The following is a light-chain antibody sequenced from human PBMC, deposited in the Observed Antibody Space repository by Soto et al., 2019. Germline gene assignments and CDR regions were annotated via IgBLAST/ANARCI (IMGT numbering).Light chain of an antibody. Sequence: QSALTQPASVSGSPGQSITISCTGTSGDIGSYNRVSWYQQHPGKAPKLMIYDVSKRPSGVPDRFSGSKSGNTASLTISGLQAEDEADYYCCSYAGSYTFYVFGTGTKLTVL. CDR2: DVS. V-gene: IGLV2-11*01. J-gene: IGLJ1*01. CDR1: SGDIGSYNR. CDR3: CSYAGSYTFYV.